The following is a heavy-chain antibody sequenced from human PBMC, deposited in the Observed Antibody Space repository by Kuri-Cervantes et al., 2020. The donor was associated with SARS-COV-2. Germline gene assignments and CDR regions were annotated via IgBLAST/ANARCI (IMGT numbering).Heavy chain of an antibody. D-gene: IGHD3-10*01. CDR3: AIIESSSDYYYYYGMDV. CDR2: ISSSSSYI. Sequence: GGSLRLSCAASGFTFSSYSMNWVHQAPGKGLEWVSSISSSSSYIYYADSVKGRFTISRDNAKNSLYLQMNSLRAEDTAVYYCAIIESSSDYYYYYGMDVWGQGTTVTVSS. J-gene: IGHJ6*02. CDR1: GFTFSSYS. V-gene: IGHV3-21*01.